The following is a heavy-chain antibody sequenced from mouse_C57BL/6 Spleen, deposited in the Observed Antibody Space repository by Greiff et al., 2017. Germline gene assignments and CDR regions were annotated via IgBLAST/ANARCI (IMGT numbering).Heavy chain of an antibody. Sequence: EVQRVESGGGLVQPGGSMKLSCVASGFTFSNYWMNWVRQSPEKGLEWVAQIRLKSDNYATHYAESVKGRFTISRDDSKSSVYLQMNNLRAEDTGIYYCTGIYDGYYRGDYWGQGTTLTVSS. CDR1: GFTFSNYW. CDR2: IRLKSDNYAT. V-gene: IGHV6-3*01. CDR3: TGIYDGYYRGDY. J-gene: IGHJ2*01. D-gene: IGHD2-3*01.